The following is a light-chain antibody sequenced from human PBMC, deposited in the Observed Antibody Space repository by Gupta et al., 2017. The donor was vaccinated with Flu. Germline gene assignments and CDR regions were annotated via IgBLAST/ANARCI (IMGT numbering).Light chain of an antibody. Sequence: EIVMTQSPATLSVSPGERATLSCRASQSVSSNLAWYQQKPGQAPRLLIYGASTRATGLPARFSGSASATEFTLTISILHSEDFAVYYFQQYKNWPITFGGGTKVEIK. CDR2: GAS. J-gene: IGKJ4*01. CDR3: QQYKNWPIT. CDR1: QSVSSN. V-gene: IGKV3-15*01.